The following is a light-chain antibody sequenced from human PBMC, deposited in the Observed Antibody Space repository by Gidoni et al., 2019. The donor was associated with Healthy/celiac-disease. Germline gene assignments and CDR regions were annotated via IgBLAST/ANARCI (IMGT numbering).Light chain of an antibody. CDR3: QQYNSYWT. J-gene: IGKJ1*01. Sequence: DIQMTQSPSTLSASVGDRVTTTCRASQSISSWLAWYQQKPGKAPKLLIYKASSLESGVPSRFSGSGSGTEFTLTISSLQPDDFATYYCQQYNSYWTFXQXTKVEIK. CDR2: KAS. V-gene: IGKV1-5*03. CDR1: QSISSW.